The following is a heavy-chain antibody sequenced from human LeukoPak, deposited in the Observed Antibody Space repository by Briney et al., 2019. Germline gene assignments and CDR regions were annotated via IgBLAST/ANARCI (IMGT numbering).Heavy chain of an antibody. CDR2: FIPILGIA. Sequence: GASVNLYCQASGGTLSSYAISWVRQAPGQGLEWMGRFIPILGIANFAQKFQGRVTITAVKSTSTAYMELSSLRSEDTAVYYCARSKGGYYPNYFDYWGQGTLVTVSS. CDR3: ARSKGGYYPNYFDY. V-gene: IGHV1-69*04. J-gene: IGHJ4*02. CDR1: GGTLSSYA. D-gene: IGHD3-22*01.